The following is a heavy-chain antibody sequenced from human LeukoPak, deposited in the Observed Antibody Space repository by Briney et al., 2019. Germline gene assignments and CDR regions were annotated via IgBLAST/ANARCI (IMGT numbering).Heavy chain of an antibody. Sequence: GGSLRLSCAASGFTFSSYAMSWVRQAPGKGLEWVSAISGSGGSTYYADSVKGRSTISRDTSKTTLYLQMNSLRAEDTAVYYCAKIFVEQWLDGAFDIWGQGTMVTVSS. CDR1: GFTFSSYA. V-gene: IGHV3-23*01. D-gene: IGHD6-19*01. J-gene: IGHJ3*02. CDR2: ISGSGGST. CDR3: AKIFVEQWLDGAFDI.